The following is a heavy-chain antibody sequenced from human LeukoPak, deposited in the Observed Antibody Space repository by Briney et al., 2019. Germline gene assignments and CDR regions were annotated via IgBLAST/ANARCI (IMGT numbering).Heavy chain of an antibody. CDR1: GGSFSGYY. CDR2: INHSGST. D-gene: IGHD5-24*01. CDR3: ARDGRDGYNLVHY. V-gene: IGHV4-34*01. J-gene: IGHJ4*02. Sequence: PSETLSLTCAVYGGSFSGYYWTWIRQPPGRGLEWIGEINHSGSTNYNPSLKSRVTISVDTSKNQFSLKLSSVTAADTAVYYCARDGRDGYNLVHYWGQGTLVTVSS.